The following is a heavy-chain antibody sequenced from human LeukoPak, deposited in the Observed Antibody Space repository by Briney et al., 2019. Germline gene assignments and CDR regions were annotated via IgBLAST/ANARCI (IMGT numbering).Heavy chain of an antibody. CDR2: IKEDGNEM. V-gene: IGHV3-7*01. J-gene: IGHJ4*02. Sequence: GGSLRLSCAASGFTFSNYWLTWVRQAPGKGLEWVANIKEDGNEMYYVDSVKGRFTISRDNAKNTLYLQMNSLRAEDTAVYYCARESSSYTNFDYWGQGTLVTVSS. CDR3: ARESSSYTNFDY. CDR1: GFTFSNYW. D-gene: IGHD6-13*01.